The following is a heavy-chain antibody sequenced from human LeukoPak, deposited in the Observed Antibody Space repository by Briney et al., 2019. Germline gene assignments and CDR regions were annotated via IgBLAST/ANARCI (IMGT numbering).Heavy chain of an antibody. V-gene: IGHV1-2*02. Sequence: GASVKVSCKASGYTFTGYYMHWVRQAPGQGLEWMGWINPNSGGTNYAQKFQGRVTMTRDTSISTAYMELSRLRSDDTAVYYCVRSGAYYDFWSGPSGWIDPWGQGTLVTVSS. CDR1: GYTFTGYY. CDR3: VRSGAYYDFWSGPSGWIDP. D-gene: IGHD3-3*01. CDR2: INPNSGGT. J-gene: IGHJ5*02.